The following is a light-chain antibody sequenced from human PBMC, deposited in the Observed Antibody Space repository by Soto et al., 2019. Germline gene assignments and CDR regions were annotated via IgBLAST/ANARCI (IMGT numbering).Light chain of an antibody. J-gene: IGKJ1*01. V-gene: IGKV3-20*01. CDR2: GAS. Sequence: EIVLTQSPGTLSLSPGERATLSCRASQSVSSSYLAWYQQKPGLAPRLLMYGASSRATGIPDRFIGSGSGTDFTLTISRLEPKDFAVYYCQQYGSSPWTFGQGTKVEIK. CDR1: QSVSSSY. CDR3: QQYGSSPWT.